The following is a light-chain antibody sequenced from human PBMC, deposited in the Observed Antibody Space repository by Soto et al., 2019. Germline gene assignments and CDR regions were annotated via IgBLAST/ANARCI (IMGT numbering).Light chain of an antibody. V-gene: IGLV2-23*01. CDR1: SSDVGAYDY. CDR2: DDI. Sequence: QSVLTQPASVSGSPGQSITISCTGTSSDVGAYDYVSWYQIIPGKAPKLLIHDDIKRPSGVSDRFSGSKSGNTASLTIAGLQAEDEADYYCGSYAGSITLVFGGGTKLTVL. CDR3: GSYAGSITLV. J-gene: IGLJ2*01.